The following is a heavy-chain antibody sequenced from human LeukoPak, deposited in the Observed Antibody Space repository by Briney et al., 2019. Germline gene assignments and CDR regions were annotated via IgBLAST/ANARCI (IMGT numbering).Heavy chain of an antibody. Sequence: GASVKVSCKASGYTFSSYGISWVRQAPGQGLEWMGWISAYNGNTNYAQKLQGRVTMTTDTSTSTAYMELRSLRSDDTAVYYCARDSPMGFPGSFDYWGQGTLVTVSS. CDR3: ARDSPMGFPGSFDY. D-gene: IGHD3-10*01. CDR1: GYTFSSYG. J-gene: IGHJ4*02. V-gene: IGHV1-18*04. CDR2: ISAYNGNT.